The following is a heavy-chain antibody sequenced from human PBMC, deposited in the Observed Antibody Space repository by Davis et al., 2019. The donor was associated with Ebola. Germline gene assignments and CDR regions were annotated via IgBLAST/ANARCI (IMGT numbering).Heavy chain of an antibody. CDR2: INPSGGST. CDR3: AKGTVRGVIGLGYYYGMDV. V-gene: IGHV1-46*01. Sequence: ASVKVSCKASGGTFSSYAISWVRQAPGQGLEWMGIINPSGGSTSYAQKFQGRVTMTRDTSTSTVYMELSSLRSEDTAVYYCAKGTVRGVIGLGYYYGMDVWGQGTTVTVSS. J-gene: IGHJ6*02. D-gene: IGHD3-10*01. CDR1: GGTFSSYA.